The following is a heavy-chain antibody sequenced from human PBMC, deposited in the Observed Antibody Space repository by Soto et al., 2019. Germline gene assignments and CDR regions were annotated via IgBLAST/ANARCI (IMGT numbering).Heavy chain of an antibody. CDR3: AKDPIVVVPTRLFDY. D-gene: IGHD3-22*01. CDR2: ISGSGGST. J-gene: IGHJ4*02. CDR1: EFTFSSYA. Sequence: WGSLLIACASSEFTFSSYAMSWVRQAPGKGLEWVSAISGSGGSTYYADSVNGRFTISRDNSKNTLYLQMNSLRAEDTAVYYCAKDPIVVVPTRLFDYWGQGTLVTVSS. V-gene: IGHV3-23*01.